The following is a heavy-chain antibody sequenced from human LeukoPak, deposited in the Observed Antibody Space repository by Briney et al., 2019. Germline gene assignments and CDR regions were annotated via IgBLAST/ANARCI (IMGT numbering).Heavy chain of an antibody. V-gene: IGHV4-59*08. Sequence: KPSETLSLTCTVSGASITNNFWTWIGQPPGKGLDLIGYIYSSGSANYSPSLQIRVIISADTSKNQISLNLTAVTAADPALYFCARHRDYFDTWGHGTLVTVSS. J-gene: IGHJ4*01. CDR3: ARHRDYFDT. D-gene: IGHD3-9*01. CDR1: GASITNNF. CDR2: IYSSGSA.